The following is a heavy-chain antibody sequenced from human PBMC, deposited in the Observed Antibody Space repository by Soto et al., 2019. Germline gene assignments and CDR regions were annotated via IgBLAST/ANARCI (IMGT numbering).Heavy chain of an antibody. CDR2: ISYDGSNK. J-gene: IGHJ4*02. CDR3: ARDGPTSSSPFDY. Sequence: QVQLVESGGGVVQPGRSLRLSCAASGFTFSSYAMHWVRQAPGKGLEWVAVISYDGSNKYYADSVKGRFTISRDNSKNTLYRQMNSLRAEDTAVYYCARDGPTSSSPFDYWGQGTLVTVSS. V-gene: IGHV3-30-3*01. CDR1: GFTFSSYA. D-gene: IGHD6-6*01.